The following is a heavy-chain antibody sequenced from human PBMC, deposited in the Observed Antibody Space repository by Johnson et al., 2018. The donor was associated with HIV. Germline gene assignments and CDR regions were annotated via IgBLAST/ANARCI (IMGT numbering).Heavy chain of an antibody. CDR1: GFTFSSYA. V-gene: IGHV3-30*04. CDR3: ARGLLIAAAHDAFDI. D-gene: IGHD6-13*01. Sequence: QVQLVESGGGVVQPGRSLRLSCAASGFTFSSYAIHWVRQAPGKGLEWVAAISYDGSNKYYADSVKGRFTISRDNSKTTLYLQMNSLRAGDTAVYFCARGLLIAAAHDAFDIWGQGTMVTVSS. CDR2: ISYDGSNK. J-gene: IGHJ3*02.